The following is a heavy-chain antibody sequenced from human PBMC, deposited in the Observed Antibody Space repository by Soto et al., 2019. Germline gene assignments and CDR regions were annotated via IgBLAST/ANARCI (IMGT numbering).Heavy chain of an antibody. V-gene: IGHV3-7*01. CDR2: MTQAASEK. Sequence: PGVPLRLFGETSGCTFGSYRMSWGRQARGKGVDGVANMTQAASEKSYVDSVKSRFTISRDNAKKSLYLQMNSLRAEVTVVYYCARDSAAVTMIVVVIADGMDVWGQGTTVTAP. D-gene: IGHD3-22*01. CDR1: GCTFGSYR. CDR3: ARDSAAVTMIVVVIADGMDV. J-gene: IGHJ6*02.